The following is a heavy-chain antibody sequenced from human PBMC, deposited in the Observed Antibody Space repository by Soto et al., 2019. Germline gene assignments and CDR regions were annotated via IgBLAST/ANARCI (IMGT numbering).Heavy chain of an antibody. V-gene: IGHV1-18*01. CDR2: ISAYNGNT. D-gene: IGHD6-13*01. CDR3: ARGLAAAGSRDGYYFDY. J-gene: IGHJ4*02. Sequence: GASVKVSCKASGYTFTSYGISWVRQAPGQGLEWMGWISAYNGNTNYAQKLQGRVTMTTDTSTSTAYMELRSLRSDDTAVYYCARGLAAAGSRDGYYFDYWGQGTLVTVSS. CDR1: GYTFTSYG.